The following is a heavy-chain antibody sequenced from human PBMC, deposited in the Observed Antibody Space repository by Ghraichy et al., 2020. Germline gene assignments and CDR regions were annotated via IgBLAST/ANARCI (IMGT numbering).Heavy chain of an antibody. V-gene: IGHV3-23*01. Sequence: GGSLRLSCAASGFTFSNYAMGWVRQAPGKGLEWVSVMSGDGQSAHYADSVKGRFTLSRDNSKSTLYLQMNSLRAEDTAIYYCAKESPVTPRIRLDSWGQGTLVTVSS. J-gene: IGHJ4*02. D-gene: IGHD4-23*01. CDR3: AKESPVTPRIRLDS. CDR1: GFTFSNYA. CDR2: MSGDGQSA.